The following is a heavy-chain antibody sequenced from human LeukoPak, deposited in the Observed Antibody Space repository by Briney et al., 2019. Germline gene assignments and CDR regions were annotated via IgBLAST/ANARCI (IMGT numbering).Heavy chain of an antibody. CDR2: IKQDGSEK. CDR1: GFTFTSYS. Sequence: GGSLRLSCAASGFTFTSYSMNWVRQAPGKGLEWVANIKQDGSEKYYVDSVKGRFSISRDNAKNSLYLQMNSLRAEDTAVYYCARALSDWGQGTLVTVSS. D-gene: IGHD2-21*01. CDR3: ARALSD. V-gene: IGHV3-7*03. J-gene: IGHJ4*02.